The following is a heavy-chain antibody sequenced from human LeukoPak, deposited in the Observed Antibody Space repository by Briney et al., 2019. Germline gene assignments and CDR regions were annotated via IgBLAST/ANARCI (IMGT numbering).Heavy chain of an antibody. CDR2: IKEDGSIQ. J-gene: IGHJ4*02. CDR1: GFTFSSYW. V-gene: IGHV3-7*01. Sequence: PGGSLRLSCVASGFTFSSYWMTWVRQAPGKGLEWLANIKEDGSIQYYLDSVRGRFTISRDNAKTSVYLQLNSLRADDTAVHYCARDVWTGVAVSDYWGQGTLVTVSS. CDR3: ARDVWTGVAVSDY. D-gene: IGHD6-19*01.